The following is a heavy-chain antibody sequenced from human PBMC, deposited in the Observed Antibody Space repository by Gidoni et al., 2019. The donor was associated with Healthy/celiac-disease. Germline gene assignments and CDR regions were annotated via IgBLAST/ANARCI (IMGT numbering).Heavy chain of an antibody. Sequence: QVQLVQSGAEVKKPGSSVKVSCKASGGTFRSYAISWVRQAPGQGLEWMGGIIPIFGTANYAQKFQGRVTITADESTSTAYMELSSLRSEDTAVYYCARYKVVPAAIASYYYYMDVWGKGTTVTVSS. V-gene: IGHV1-69*01. CDR1: GGTFRSYA. CDR2: IIPIFGTA. D-gene: IGHD2-2*01. CDR3: ARYKVVPAAIASYYYYMDV. J-gene: IGHJ6*03.